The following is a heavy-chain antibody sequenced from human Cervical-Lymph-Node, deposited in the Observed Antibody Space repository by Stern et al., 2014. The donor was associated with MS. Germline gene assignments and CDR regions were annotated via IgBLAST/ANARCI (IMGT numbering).Heavy chain of an antibody. D-gene: IGHD6-6*01. CDR2: IYPGGSDI. CDR3: ARQEGSRHYGLDV. J-gene: IGHJ6*02. Sequence: EVQLVQSGAAVKKSGESLKISCKGSGYSFPAYWIAWVRQMPGKGLEWMGIIYPGGSDIRYSPAFQGQVTISADKSTRTAYLQWSSLKASDTAMYYCARQEGSRHYGLDVWGQGTTVTVSS. CDR1: GYSFPAYW. V-gene: IGHV5-51*01.